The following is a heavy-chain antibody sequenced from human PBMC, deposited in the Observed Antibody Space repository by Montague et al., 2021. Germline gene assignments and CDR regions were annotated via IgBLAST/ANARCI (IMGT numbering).Heavy chain of an antibody. Sequence: SLRLSCAASGFTFSSYAMSWVRQTPGQGLEWVSTMNAGSGNTYYADSVKGRFTISRDNSKNTLYLLMNSLRAEDTAVYYCARDGPRTHYFVYWGQGALVTVPS. CDR3: ARDGPRTHYFVY. D-gene: IGHD2-2*01. V-gene: IGHV3-23*01. CDR1: GFTFSSYA. CDR2: MNAGSGNT. J-gene: IGHJ4*02.